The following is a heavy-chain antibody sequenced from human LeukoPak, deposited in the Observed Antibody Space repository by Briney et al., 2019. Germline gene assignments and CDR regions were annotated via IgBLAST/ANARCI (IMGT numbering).Heavy chain of an antibody. CDR3: ARDHWPAAGRLPSWY. D-gene: IGHD6-13*01. CDR1: GFTFSRYW. J-gene: IGHJ4*02. Sequence: AGGSLRLSCAASGFTFSRYWMSWVRQAPGKGLKWVANIKLDGSEKYYVDSVRGRFTISRDNAKNSLYLQMNRLRAEDTAVYYCARDHWPAAGRLPSWYWGQGTLVTVSS. CDR2: IKLDGSEK. V-gene: IGHV3-7*01.